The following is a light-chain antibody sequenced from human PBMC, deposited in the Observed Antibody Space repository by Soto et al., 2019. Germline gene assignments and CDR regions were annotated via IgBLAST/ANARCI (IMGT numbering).Light chain of an antibody. CDR3: CSYAGSRTRV. CDR2: EDN. CDR1: SCDVGSYNL. J-gene: IGLJ3*02. Sequence: QSALTQPASVSVSPGQSIPISCTGTSCDVGSYNLVSWYQQHPGTAPKLMSYEDNKRASGVSNRFSGSTSGITASLTISVLQDEDEADYYCCSYAGSRTRVFGRGNKLTVL. V-gene: IGLV2-23*01.